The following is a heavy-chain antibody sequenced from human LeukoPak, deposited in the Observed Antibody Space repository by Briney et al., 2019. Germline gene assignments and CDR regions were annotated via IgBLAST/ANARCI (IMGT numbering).Heavy chain of an antibody. D-gene: IGHD3-10*01. CDR2: VDPSDSYT. CDR1: GYSFTSYW. V-gene: IGHV5-10-1*01. J-gene: IGHJ3*02. CDR3: ASLFRDDVFDI. Sequence: GESLKISCKGSGYSFTSYWISWVRQMPGKGLEWMGRVDPSDSYTNYSPPFQGHVSISADKSISTAYLQWRSLKASDTAMYYCASLFRDDVFDIWGQGTMVTVSS.